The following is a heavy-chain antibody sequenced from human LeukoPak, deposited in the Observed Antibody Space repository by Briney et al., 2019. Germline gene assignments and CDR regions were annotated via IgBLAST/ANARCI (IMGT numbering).Heavy chain of an antibody. D-gene: IGHD6-19*01. CDR1: GGSITGYY. CDR3: ARPQLIAVPGPFDY. J-gene: IGHJ4*02. CDR2: IYTSGST. V-gene: IGHV4-4*07. Sequence: SETLSLTCTASGGSITGYYWSWIRPPAGKGLEWIGRIYTSGSTNYNPSLKSRVTISVDKSKNQFSLKLSSVTAADTAVYYCARPQLIAVPGPFDYWGQGTLVTVSS.